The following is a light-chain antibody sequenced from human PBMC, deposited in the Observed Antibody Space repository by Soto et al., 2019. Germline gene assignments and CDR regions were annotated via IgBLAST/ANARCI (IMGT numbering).Light chain of an antibody. Sequence: DIQMTQSPSSLSASVGDRVTITCRASQTITNFLNWYQQKPGKAPKLLIYTTSNLHTGVPSRFSGSGSGTDFTLTITSLQPEDCATYDCQQTYSTPLTFGGGTKVEIK. CDR2: TTS. J-gene: IGKJ4*01. CDR1: QTITNF. V-gene: IGKV1-39*01. CDR3: QQTYSTPLT.